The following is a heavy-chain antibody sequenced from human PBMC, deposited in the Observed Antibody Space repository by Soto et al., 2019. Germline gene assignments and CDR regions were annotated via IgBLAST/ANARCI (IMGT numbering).Heavy chain of an antibody. V-gene: IGHV4-59*01. J-gene: IGHJ5*02. Sequence: SETLSLTCTVSGDSINSYYWSWIRQPPGKGLEWIGYIYDGGSTNYNPSLKSRVTISVDTSKNQFSLKLTSVTAADTAMYYCATEAGVRYPFDPWGQGTLVTVSS. CDR2: IYDGGST. CDR3: ATEAGVRYPFDP. CDR1: GDSINSYY. D-gene: IGHD3-9*01.